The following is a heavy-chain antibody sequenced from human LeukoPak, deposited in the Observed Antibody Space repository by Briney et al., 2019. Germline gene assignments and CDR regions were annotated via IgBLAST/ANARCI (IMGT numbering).Heavy chain of an antibody. CDR1: GSSISSHY. Sequence: SETLSLTCTVSGSSISSHYWRWIRQPPGKGLEWIGYIYYSGSTNYNPSLKSRVTISVDTSKNQFSLKLSSVTAADTAVYYCARDQNWNDEGGYFDYWGQGTLVTVSS. V-gene: IGHV4-59*11. CDR3: ARDQNWNDEGGYFDY. CDR2: IYYSGST. D-gene: IGHD1-1*01. J-gene: IGHJ4*02.